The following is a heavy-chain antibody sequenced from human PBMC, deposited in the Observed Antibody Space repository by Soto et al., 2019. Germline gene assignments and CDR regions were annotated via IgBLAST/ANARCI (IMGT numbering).Heavy chain of an antibody. CDR3: ARLHGVVYYYYYMDV. D-gene: IGHD2-8*01. CDR2: ISHSGST. Sequence: SEPLSLTCAVYGGSFSGYYWSWIRQPPGKGLEWIGEISHSGSTNYNPSLKSRVTISVDTSKNQFSLKLSSVTAADTAVYYCARLHGVVYYYYYMDVWGKGTTVTVSS. V-gene: IGHV4-34*01. J-gene: IGHJ6*03. CDR1: GGSFSGYY.